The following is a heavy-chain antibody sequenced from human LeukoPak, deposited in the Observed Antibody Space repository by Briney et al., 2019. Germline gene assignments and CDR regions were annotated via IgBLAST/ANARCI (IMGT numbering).Heavy chain of an antibody. V-gene: IGHV4-59*01. CDR3: ARGDGYHLY. D-gene: IGHD5-24*01. CDR2: IYYSGST. J-gene: IGHJ4*02. Sequence: PSETLSLTCSVSGLSISNYYWSWIRQPPGKGLEWIGYIYYSGSTNYNPSLKSRVTISVDTSKNQFSLKLNSVTAADTAVYYCARGDGYHLYWGQGTLVTVSS. CDR1: GLSISNYY.